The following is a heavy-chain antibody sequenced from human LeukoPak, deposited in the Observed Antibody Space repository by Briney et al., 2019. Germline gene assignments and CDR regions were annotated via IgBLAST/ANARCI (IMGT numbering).Heavy chain of an antibody. D-gene: IGHD2-15*01. J-gene: IGHJ5*02. V-gene: IGHV3-9*01. CDR3: AKDRGYSHEGWFDP. CDR2: ISWNSGSI. CDR1: GFTFSSYS. Sequence: PGGSLRLSCAASGFTFSSYSMNWVRHAPGKGLEWVSGISWNSGSIGYADSVKGRFTISRDNAKNSLYLQMNSLRAEDTALYYCAKDRGYSHEGWFDPWGQGTLVTVSS.